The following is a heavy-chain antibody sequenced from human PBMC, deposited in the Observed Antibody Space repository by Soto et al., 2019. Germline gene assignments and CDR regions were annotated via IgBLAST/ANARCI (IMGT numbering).Heavy chain of an antibody. J-gene: IGHJ1*01. CDR3: AKPPTTVVTPAKYFQH. D-gene: IGHD4-17*01. CDR1: GFTFSSYG. CDR2: ISYDGSNK. V-gene: IGHV3-30*18. Sequence: PGGSLRLSCAASGFTFSSYGMHWVRQAPGKGLEWVAVISYDGSNKYYADSVKGRFTISRDNSKNTLYLQMNSLRAEDTAVYYCAKPPTTVVTPAKYFQHWGQGTLVTVSS.